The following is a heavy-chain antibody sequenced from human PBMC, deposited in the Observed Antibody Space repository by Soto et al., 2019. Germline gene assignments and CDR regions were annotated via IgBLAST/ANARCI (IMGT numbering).Heavy chain of an antibody. V-gene: IGHV4-39*01. J-gene: IGHJ4*02. D-gene: IGHD6-19*01. CDR1: GGSISSSSYY. CDR2: IYYSGST. Sequence: SETLSLTCTVSGGSISSSSYYWGWIRQPPGKGLEWIGSIYYSGSTYYNPSLKSRVTISVDTSKNQFSLKLSSVTAADTAVYYCARHTPPAVAGTIFDYWGQGTRVTVSS. CDR3: ARHTPPAVAGTIFDY.